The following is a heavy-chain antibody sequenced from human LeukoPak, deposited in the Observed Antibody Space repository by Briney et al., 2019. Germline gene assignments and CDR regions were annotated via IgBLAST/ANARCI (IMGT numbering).Heavy chain of an antibody. J-gene: IGHJ4*02. D-gene: IGHD3-22*01. CDR1: GFTVSSNY. V-gene: IGHV3-53*01. CDR3: ARGSVVITFFDY. CDR2: IYSGGST. Sequence: RGSLRLSCAASGFTVSSNYMSWVRQAPGKGLEWVSVIYSGGSTYYAEYVKGRFTISRDNSKNTLYLQMNSLRAEDTAVYYCARGSVVITFFDYWGQGTLVTVSS.